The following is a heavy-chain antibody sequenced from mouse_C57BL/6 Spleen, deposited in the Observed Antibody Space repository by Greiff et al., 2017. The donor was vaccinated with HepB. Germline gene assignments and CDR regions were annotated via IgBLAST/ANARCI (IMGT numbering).Heavy chain of an antibody. CDR3: ARGESYYYGGAMDY. CDR1: GFTFSDYG. V-gene: IGHV5-17*01. Sequence: EVQLVESGGGLVKPGGSLKLSCAASGFTFSDYGMHWVRQAPEKGLEWVAYISSGSSTIYYADTVKGRFTISRDNAKNTLFLQMTRLRSEDTAMYYCARGESYYYGGAMDYWGQGTSVTVSS. CDR2: ISSGSSTI. J-gene: IGHJ4*01. D-gene: IGHD1-1*01.